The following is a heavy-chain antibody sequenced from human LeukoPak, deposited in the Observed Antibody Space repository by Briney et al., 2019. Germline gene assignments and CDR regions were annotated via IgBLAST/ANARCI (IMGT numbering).Heavy chain of an antibody. CDR3: ARAPHRYYYIDY. CDR2: IYYSGST. CDR1: GGSISSYY. D-gene: IGHD3-10*01. Sequence: SETLSLTCNVSGGSISSYYWSWIRQPPGKGLEWIGYIYYSGSTNYNPSLKSRVTISVDTSKNQFSLKLSSVTAADTAVYYCARAPHRYYYIDYWGQGTLVTVSS. V-gene: IGHV4-59*01. J-gene: IGHJ4*02.